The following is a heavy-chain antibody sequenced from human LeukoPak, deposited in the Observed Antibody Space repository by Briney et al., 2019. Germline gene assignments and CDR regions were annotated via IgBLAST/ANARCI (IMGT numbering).Heavy chain of an antibody. J-gene: IGHJ4*02. D-gene: IGHD6-13*01. Sequence: PSETLSLTCTVSGGSISSYYWSWIRQPPGKGLEWIGYIYYSGSTNYNPSLKSRVTISVDTSKNQFSLQLNSVTPEDTAVYYCARGGRAAARAQSTFDYWGQGTLVTVSS. CDR1: GGSISSYY. CDR3: ARGGRAAARAQSTFDY. V-gene: IGHV4-59*12. CDR2: IYYSGST.